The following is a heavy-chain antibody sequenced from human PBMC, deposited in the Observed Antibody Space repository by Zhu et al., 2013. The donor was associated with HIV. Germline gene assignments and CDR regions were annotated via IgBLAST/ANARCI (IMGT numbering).Heavy chain of an antibody. CDR3: ARLYAYCGGDCYSGVRWFDP. D-gene: IGHD2-21*01. CDR2: INPSGGST. J-gene: IGHJ5*02. V-gene: IGHV1-46*01. CDR1: GYTFTSYY. Sequence: QVQLVQSGAEVKKPGASVKVSCKASGYTFTSYYMHWVRQAPGQGLEWMGIINPSGGSTSYAQKFQGRVTMTRDTSTSTVYMELSSLRSEDTAVYYCARLYAYCGGDCYSGVRWFDPWGQGTLVTVSS.